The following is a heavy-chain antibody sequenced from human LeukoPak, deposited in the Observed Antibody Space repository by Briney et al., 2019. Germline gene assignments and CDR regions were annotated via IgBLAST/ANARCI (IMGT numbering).Heavy chain of an antibody. D-gene: IGHD4-17*01. CDR3: ARVKTTVTTFADRGAYYYYMDV. CDR1: GFTFSSYA. Sequence: QTGGSLRLSCAASGFTFSSYAMNWVRQAPGKGLEWVSAISGSGGSTYYADSVKGRFTISRDNSKNTLYLQMNSLRAEDTAVYYCARVKTTVTTFADRGAYYYYMDVWGKGTTVTVSS. V-gene: IGHV3-23*01. CDR2: ISGSGGST. J-gene: IGHJ6*03.